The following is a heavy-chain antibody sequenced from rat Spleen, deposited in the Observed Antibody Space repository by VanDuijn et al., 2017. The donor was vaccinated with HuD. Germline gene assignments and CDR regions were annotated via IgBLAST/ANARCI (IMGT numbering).Heavy chain of an antibody. CDR1: VFTFSDYY. Sequence: EVQLVEADGGLVQPGRSLKLSCTASVFTFSDYYMAWVRQAPTKGLEWVASISYDGNTVYYRDSVKGRFTLSRDNSKSTLYLQMNSLRSEDTATYYCTDYFDYWGQGVMVPVSS. CDR3: TDYFDY. CDR2: ISYDGNTV. J-gene: IGHJ2*01. V-gene: IGHV5-20*01.